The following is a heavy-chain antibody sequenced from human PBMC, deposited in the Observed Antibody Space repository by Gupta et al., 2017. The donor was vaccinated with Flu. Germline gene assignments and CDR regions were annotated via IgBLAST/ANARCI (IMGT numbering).Heavy chain of an antibody. D-gene: IGHD4-17*01. J-gene: IGHJ4*02. Sequence: QEHLVESGGGVVQPGRSLRLSCAASGFSFSSYAMYWVRQAPGKGLEWVAVISYDGGSIDYADSVKGRFTISRDNSKNTLYLQMNSLRADDTAVYYCAGYGDFASWGQGALVTVSS. CDR3: AGYGDFAS. V-gene: IGHV3-30-3*01. CDR2: ISYDGGSI. CDR1: GFSFSSYA.